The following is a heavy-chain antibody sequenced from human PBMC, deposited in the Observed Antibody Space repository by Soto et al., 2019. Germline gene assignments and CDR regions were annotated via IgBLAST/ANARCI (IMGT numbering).Heavy chain of an antibody. D-gene: IGHD6-13*01. J-gene: IGHJ4*02. CDR3: ARDRSSWYYFDY. Sequence: VEVSCKASGGTFSSYAISWVRQAPGQGLEWMGGIIPIFGTANYAQKFQGRVTITADKSTSTAYMELSSLRSEDTAVYYCARDRSSWYYFDYWGQGTLVTVSS. V-gene: IGHV1-69*06. CDR2: IIPIFGTA. CDR1: GGTFSSYA.